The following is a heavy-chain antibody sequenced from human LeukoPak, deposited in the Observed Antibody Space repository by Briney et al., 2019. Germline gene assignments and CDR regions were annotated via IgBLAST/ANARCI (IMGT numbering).Heavy chain of an antibody. CDR1: GGSISSYY. D-gene: IGHD3-10*01. J-gene: IGHJ6*02. CDR3: ARDRTLWFGELYPYYYGMDV. V-gene: IGHV4-59*01. CDR2: VSYSGDT. Sequence: SETLSLTCTVSGGSISSYYWSWIRQPPGKGLEWIGYVSYSGDTNYNPSLESRVTISVDTSKNQFSLKLSSVTAADTAVYYCARDRTLWFGELYPYYYGMDVWGQGTTVTVSS.